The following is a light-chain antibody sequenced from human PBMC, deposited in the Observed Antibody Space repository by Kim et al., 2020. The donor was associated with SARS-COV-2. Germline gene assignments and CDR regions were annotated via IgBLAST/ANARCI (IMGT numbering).Light chain of an antibody. CDR1: SSDVGGYNY. V-gene: IGLV2-14*03. CDR2: DVT. J-gene: IGLJ3*02. Sequence: QSVLTQPASVSGSPGQSITISCTGTSSDVGGYNYVSWYQQQPGKAPKLMIYDVTKRPSGVSNRFSGSKSGNTASLTISGLQAEDEAEYFCSSHTTSKTLVFGGGTKLTVL. CDR3: SSHTTSKTLV.